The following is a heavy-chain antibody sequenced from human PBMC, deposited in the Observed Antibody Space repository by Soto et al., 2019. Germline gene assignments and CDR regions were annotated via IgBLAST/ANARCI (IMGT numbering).Heavy chain of an antibody. V-gene: IGHV3-23*01. Sequence: LRLSCAASGFTFSSYAMSWVRQAPGKGLEWVSTISGSGGSTNYGDSVKGRFTISRDNSKNTLYLQMNSLRAEDTAVYYCANSYSERYFDYWGQGTLVTVSS. CDR1: GFTFSSYA. CDR3: ANSYSERYFDY. CDR2: ISGSGGST. J-gene: IGHJ4*02. D-gene: IGHD1-26*01.